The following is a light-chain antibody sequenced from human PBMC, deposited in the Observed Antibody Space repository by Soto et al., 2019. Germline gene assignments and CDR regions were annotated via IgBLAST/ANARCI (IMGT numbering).Light chain of an antibody. CDR3: CSYAGSSFVV. V-gene: IGLV2-23*02. J-gene: IGLJ2*01. Sequence: QSVLTQPASVSGSPGQSITISCTGTSSDVGSYNLVSWYQQHPGKAPKLMIYDVSKRPSGVSNRFSGSKSGNTASLTISGLQAEDEADYYCCSYAGSSFVVFGGGTKLTVL. CDR2: DVS. CDR1: SSDVGSYNL.